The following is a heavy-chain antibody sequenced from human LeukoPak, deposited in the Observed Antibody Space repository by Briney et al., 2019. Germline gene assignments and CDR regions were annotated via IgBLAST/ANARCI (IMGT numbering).Heavy chain of an antibody. Sequence: PSDTLSLTCTFSGRSISSYYWSWVRQPPGKGLEWIGYIYYSGSTNYHPSLKSRVTISVDTSKNQFSLKLSSVTAADTAVYYCARHGLAARLDYWGQGTLVTVSS. V-gene: IGHV4-59*08. J-gene: IGHJ4*02. CDR2: IYYSGST. CDR1: GRSISSYY. D-gene: IGHD6-6*01. CDR3: ARHGLAARLDY.